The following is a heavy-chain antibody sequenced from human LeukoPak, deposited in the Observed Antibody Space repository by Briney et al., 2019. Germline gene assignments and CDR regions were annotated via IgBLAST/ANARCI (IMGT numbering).Heavy chain of an antibody. CDR1: GVSITRGFST. V-gene: IGHV4-30-2*01. J-gene: IGHJ5*02. D-gene: IGHD4-17*01. CDR2: IYHSGRP. Sequence: SETLSLTCAASGVSITRGFSTWNWLRQPPGKGLVGFGYIYHSGRPYYNPSLKSRVSMSVDKSKNHFSLLLSSVTAADTAVYYCARGYGDPPEGLAPWGQGTLVIVSS. CDR3: ARGYGDPPEGLAP.